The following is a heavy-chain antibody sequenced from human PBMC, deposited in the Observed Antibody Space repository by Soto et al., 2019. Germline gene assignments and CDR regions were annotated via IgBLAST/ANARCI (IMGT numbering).Heavy chain of an antibody. D-gene: IGHD6-13*01. V-gene: IGHV1-2*04. CDR2: INPNSGGT. J-gene: IGHJ6*02. CDR3: ARDHSSSWYGTDYYYGMDV. CDR1: GYTFTGYY. Sequence: ASVKFSCKASGYTFTGYYMHWVRQAPGQGLEWMGWINPNSGGTNYAQKFQGWVTMTRDTSISTAYMELSRLRSDDTAVYYCARDHSSSWYGTDYYYGMDVWGQGTTVTFSS.